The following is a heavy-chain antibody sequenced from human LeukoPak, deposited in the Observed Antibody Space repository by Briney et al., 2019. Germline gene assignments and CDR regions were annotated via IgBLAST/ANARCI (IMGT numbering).Heavy chain of an antibody. CDR3: ARLAGPHYYYYMDV. CDR2: IIPIFGTA. Sequence: SVKVSCKASGGTFSSYAISWVRQAPGQGLEWMGGIIPIFGTANYAQKFQGRVTITADKSTSTAYMELSSLRSEDTAVYYCARLAGPHYYYYMDVWGKGTTVTVSS. CDR1: GGTFSSYA. V-gene: IGHV1-69*06. D-gene: IGHD3-10*01. J-gene: IGHJ6*03.